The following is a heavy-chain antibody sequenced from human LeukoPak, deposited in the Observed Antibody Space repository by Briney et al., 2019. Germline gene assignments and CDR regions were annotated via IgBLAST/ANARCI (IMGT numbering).Heavy chain of an antibody. J-gene: IGHJ4*02. CDR1: GASITSAYNY. Sequence: SETLSLTCSVSGASITSAYNYWSWLRQPAGEGLEWIGRIYDGGTTDYSPSLGGRVTMSLDTSDNEFSLRLRYVTAADTAVYYCARNGAVTSFDYWGQGILITVS. V-gene: IGHV4-61*02. CDR3: ARNGAVTSFDY. CDR2: IYDGGTT. D-gene: IGHD3-3*01.